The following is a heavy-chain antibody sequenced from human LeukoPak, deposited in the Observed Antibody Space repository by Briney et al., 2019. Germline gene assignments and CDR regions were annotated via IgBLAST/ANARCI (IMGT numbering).Heavy chain of an antibody. CDR2: ISAYNGNT. D-gene: IGHD2-2*01. J-gene: IGHJ4*02. CDR3: ARELGYCSSTNCPDDY. CDR1: GYTFTSYG. V-gene: IGHV1-18*01. Sequence: ASVKVSCKASGYTFTSYGISWVRQAPGQGLEWMGWISAYNGNTNYAQKLQGRVTMTTDTSTSTAYMELRSLRSDDTAVYYCARELGYCSSTNCPDDYWGQGTLVTVSS.